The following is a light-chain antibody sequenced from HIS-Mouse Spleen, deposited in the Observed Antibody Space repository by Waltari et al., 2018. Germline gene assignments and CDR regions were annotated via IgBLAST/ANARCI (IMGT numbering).Light chain of an antibody. V-gene: IGLV2-23*01. CDR1: SSDVGSYNL. CDR3: CSYAGSSTYWV. CDR2: EGS. Sequence: QSALTQPASVSGSPGQSITISCTVTSSDVGSYNLVSWYQQHPGKAPKLMIYEGSKRTSGVSNRVSGSKSGNTASLTISGLQAEDEADYYCCSYAGSSTYWVFGGGTKLTVL. J-gene: IGLJ3*02.